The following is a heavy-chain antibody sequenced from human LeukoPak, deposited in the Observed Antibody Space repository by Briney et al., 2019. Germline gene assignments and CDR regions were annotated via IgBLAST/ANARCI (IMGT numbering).Heavy chain of an antibody. CDR3: ARPILLYFGETHGAFDV. V-gene: IGHV4-34*01. CDR2: INHSGST. Sequence: ASETLSLTCAVYGGSFSGHYWSWIRQPPGKGLEWIGEINHSGSTNYNPSLKSRVTISVDTSKNQFSLRLSSVTAADTAVYYCARPILLYFGETHGAFDVWGQGTVVTVSS. CDR1: GGSFSGHY. D-gene: IGHD3-10*01. J-gene: IGHJ3*01.